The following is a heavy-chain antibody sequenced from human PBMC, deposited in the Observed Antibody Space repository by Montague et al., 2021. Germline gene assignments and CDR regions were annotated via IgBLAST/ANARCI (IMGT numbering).Heavy chain of an antibody. V-gene: IGHV3-74*01. CDR2: IKTDGSST. CDR1: GFTFSSYW. D-gene: IGHD3-10*01. J-gene: IGHJ4*02. CDR3: ARSYDS. Sequence: SLRLSCAASGFTFSSYWMHWVRQAPGKGLVWDSTIKTDGSSTNYADSVKGRFTISRDNAKNTLYLQMNSLRVEDTAVYYCARSYDSWGQGALVTVSS.